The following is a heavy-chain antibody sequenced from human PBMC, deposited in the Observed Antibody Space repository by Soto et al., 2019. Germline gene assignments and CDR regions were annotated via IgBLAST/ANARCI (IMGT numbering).Heavy chain of an antibody. D-gene: IGHD2-2*02. CDR2: ISSSSSYI. V-gene: IGHV3-21*01. J-gene: IGHJ6*02. CDR1: GFTFSSYS. Sequence: EVQLVESGGGLVKPGGSLRLSCAASGFTFSSYSMNWVRQAPGKGLEWVSSISSSSSYIYYADSVKGRFTVSRDNAKNSLYLQRNSLRDEETAVYYCERDMANDGSSTSCYTVDYYGIDVWGQGTTVTVSS. CDR3: ERDMANDGSSTSCYTVDYYGIDV.